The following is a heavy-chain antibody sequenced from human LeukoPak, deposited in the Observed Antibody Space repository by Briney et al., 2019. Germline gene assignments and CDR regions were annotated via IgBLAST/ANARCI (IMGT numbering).Heavy chain of an antibody. CDR3: DTGGYGGQFDY. V-gene: IGHV3-15*01. Sequence: MTGGSLRLSCAASVFAFGNAWRSWVRQAPGKGLEWVGRIKSKTDGGTTDYAAPVKGRFTISRDDSKNTLYLQMNSLKTEDTAVYYCDTGGYGGQFDYWGQGTLVTVSS. D-gene: IGHD5-12*01. CDR1: VFAFGNAW. CDR2: IKSKTDGGTT. J-gene: IGHJ4*02.